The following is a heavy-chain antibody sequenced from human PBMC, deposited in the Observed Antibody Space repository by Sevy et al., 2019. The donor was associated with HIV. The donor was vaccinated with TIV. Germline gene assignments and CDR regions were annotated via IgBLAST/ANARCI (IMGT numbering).Heavy chain of an antibody. Sequence: GGSLRLSCTTSGFTFDDYAMSWFRQAPGKGLEWVAFITRNSYEAYGGTTDYVASVKGRFIISRDDSKSIANLQMNSLKTEDTAVYYCTRGLATADTPEYYFDYWGQGTLVTVSS. CDR2: ITRNSYEAYGGTT. CDR1: GFTFDDYA. V-gene: IGHV3-49*03. J-gene: IGHJ4*02. CDR3: TRGLATADTPEYYFDY. D-gene: IGHD5-12*01.